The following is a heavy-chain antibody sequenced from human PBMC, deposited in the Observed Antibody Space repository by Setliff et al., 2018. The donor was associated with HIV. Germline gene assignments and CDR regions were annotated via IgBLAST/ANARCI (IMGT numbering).Heavy chain of an antibody. CDR1: GFTFSNSW. V-gene: IGHV3-15*01. D-gene: IGHD3-22*01. J-gene: IGHJ4*02. CDR3: VTGVGTSSVDY. CDR2: IKTKTQRGTT. Sequence: PGGSLRLSCAASGFTFSNSWMTWVRQAPGEGLEWVGRIKTKTQRGTTDYAAPAKGRFIISRDDSKNTLYLQMNSLRSEDTAVYYCVTGVGTSSVDYWGQGTMVTVSS.